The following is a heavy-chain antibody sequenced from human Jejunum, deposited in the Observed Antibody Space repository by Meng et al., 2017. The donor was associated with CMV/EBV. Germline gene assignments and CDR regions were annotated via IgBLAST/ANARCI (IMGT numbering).Heavy chain of an antibody. Sequence: FSGFSFAPSGGCACWIRQPPGKALEWLAVIYWHDDKRYNPSLQSRLAITKDITNNQVFLTMTNMDPVDTATYYCAHNLDPPTSFDYWGQGTLVTVSS. D-gene: IGHD2/OR15-2a*01. CDR3: AHNLDPPTSFDY. J-gene: IGHJ4*02. CDR2: IYWHDDK. CDR1: GFSFAPSGGC. V-gene: IGHV2-5*01.